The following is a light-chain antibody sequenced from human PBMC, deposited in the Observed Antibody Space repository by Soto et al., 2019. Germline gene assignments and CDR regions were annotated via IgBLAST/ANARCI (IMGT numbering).Light chain of an antibody. CDR2: DAS. CDR1: QSVSSY. V-gene: IGKV3-11*02. J-gene: IGKJ5*01. CDR3: QHRSNWPIT. Sequence: EIVLTQSPATLSLSPGERATLSCSASQSVSSYLAWYQQKPGQAPRLLIYDASNRATGIPARFSGSGSGRDFTLTISSLEPEDFAVYYCQHRSNWPITFGQGTRLEIK.